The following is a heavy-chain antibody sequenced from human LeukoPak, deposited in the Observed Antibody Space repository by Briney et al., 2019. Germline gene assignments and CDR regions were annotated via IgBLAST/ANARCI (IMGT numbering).Heavy chain of an antibody. D-gene: IGHD3-9*01. Sequence: SQTLSLTCIVSGDSINNDTYYWNWIRQPAGKGLEWIGRMYVSGSTNYNPSLKSRVTISVDTSKNQFSLKLSSVTAADTAVYYCARGMLYYDILTGYRDYYMDVWGKGTTVTISS. CDR3: ARGMLYYDILTGYRDYYMDV. V-gene: IGHV4-61*02. CDR2: MYVSGST. J-gene: IGHJ6*03. CDR1: GDSINNDTYY.